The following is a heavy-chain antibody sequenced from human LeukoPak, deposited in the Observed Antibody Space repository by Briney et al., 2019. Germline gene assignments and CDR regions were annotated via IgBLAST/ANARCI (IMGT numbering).Heavy chain of an antibody. D-gene: IGHD3-10*02. V-gene: IGHV3-48*03. CDR1: GFTLSSSA. Sequence: GGSLRLSCAASGFTLSSSAMNWVRQAPGKGLEWVSYISSSGSTIYYADSVKGRFTISRDNAKNSLYLQMNSLRAEDTAVYYCAELGITMIGGVWGKGTTVTISS. J-gene: IGHJ6*04. CDR2: ISSSGSTI. CDR3: AELGITMIGGV.